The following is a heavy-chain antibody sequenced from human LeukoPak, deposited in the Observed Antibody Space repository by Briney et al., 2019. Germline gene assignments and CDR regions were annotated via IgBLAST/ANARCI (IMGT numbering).Heavy chain of an antibody. CDR2: IKKEGSEK. Sequence: PGGSLRLSCAASGFTFSSYWMSWVRQAPGKGLEWVANIKKEGSEKYYVDSLKGRFTISRDNAKNSLYLQMNSLRVEDTAVFYCARRGATPAGYYFAMDVWGQGTTVTVSS. CDR3: ARRGATPAGYYFAMDV. V-gene: IGHV3-7*01. D-gene: IGHD1-26*01. CDR1: GFTFSSYW. J-gene: IGHJ6*02.